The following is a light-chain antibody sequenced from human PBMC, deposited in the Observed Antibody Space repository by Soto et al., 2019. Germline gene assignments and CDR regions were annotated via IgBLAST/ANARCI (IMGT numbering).Light chain of an antibody. CDR2: EGS. CDR1: SSDVGSYNL. V-gene: IGLV2-23*01. J-gene: IGLJ7*01. CDR3: CSYAAGDSAV. Sequence: QSVLTQPASVSGSPGQSITISCTGTSSDVGSYNLVSWYQQHPGKAPKLMIFEGSKRHSGVSNRFSGSKSGNTASLTISGLQAEDEADYYCCSYAAGDSAVFGGGTQLTVL.